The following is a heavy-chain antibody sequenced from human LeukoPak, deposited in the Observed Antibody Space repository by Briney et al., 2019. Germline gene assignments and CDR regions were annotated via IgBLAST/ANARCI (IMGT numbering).Heavy chain of an antibody. V-gene: IGHV1-2*02. J-gene: IGHJ2*01. CDR2: IDPNSGGT. Sequence: ASVKVSRKASGYTFTRYYIHWVRQAPGQGLEWMGWIDPNSGGTNYAQKFQGSVTMTGDTSINTAFMELSGLTSDDTATYYCATSRGTTMVRGISTNYFDIWGRGSLVTVSS. CDR3: ATSRGTTMVRGISTNYFDI. D-gene: IGHD3-10*01. CDR1: GYTFTRYY.